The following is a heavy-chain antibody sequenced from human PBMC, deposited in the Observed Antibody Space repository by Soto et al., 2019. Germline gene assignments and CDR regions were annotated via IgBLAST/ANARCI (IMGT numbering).Heavy chain of an antibody. Sequence: GESLKISCKGSGYSFTSYWIGWVRQMPGKGLEWMGIIYPGDSDTTYSPSFQGQVTISADKSISTAYLQWSSLKASDTAMYYCARLGGTFIAAAGTWFDPWGQGTLVTVSS. CDR3: ARLGGTFIAAAGTWFDP. J-gene: IGHJ5*02. CDR2: IYPGDSDT. CDR1: GYSFTSYW. D-gene: IGHD6-13*01. V-gene: IGHV5-51*01.